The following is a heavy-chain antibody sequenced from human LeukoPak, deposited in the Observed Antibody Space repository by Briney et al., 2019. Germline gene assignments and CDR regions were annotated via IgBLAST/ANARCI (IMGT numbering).Heavy chain of an antibody. Sequence: SETLSLTCAVYGGSFSGYYWSWLRQPPGKGLEWIGEINHSGSTNYNPSLTSRGTISVDTSKNQFSLKLSSVTAADTAVYYCASYSSSARTFDYWGQGTLVTVSS. D-gene: IGHD6-6*01. CDR1: GGSFSGYY. CDR2: INHSGST. V-gene: IGHV4-34*01. J-gene: IGHJ4*02. CDR3: ASYSSSARTFDY.